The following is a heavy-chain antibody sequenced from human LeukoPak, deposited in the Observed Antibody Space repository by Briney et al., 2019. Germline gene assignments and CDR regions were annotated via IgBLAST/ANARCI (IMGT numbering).Heavy chain of an antibody. CDR2: ISDDGNNK. V-gene: IGHV3-30-3*01. D-gene: IGHD4-17*01. J-gene: IGHJ2*01. CDR1: GFTFNSYW. CDR3: AGAYGDNWYFDL. Sequence: GGSLRLSCAASGFTFNSYWMSWVRQAPGKGLEWVTVISDDGNNKYYADSVKGRFTISRDNSKTTLYLQMNSLRAEDTAVYYCAGAYGDNWYFDLWGRGTLVTVSS.